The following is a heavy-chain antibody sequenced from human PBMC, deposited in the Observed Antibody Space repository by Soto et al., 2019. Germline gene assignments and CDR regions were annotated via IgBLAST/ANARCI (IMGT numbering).Heavy chain of an antibody. V-gene: IGHV3-23*01. CDR1: GFTFSSYA. Sequence: GGSLRLSCAASGFTFSSYAMSWVRQAPGKGLEWVSAISGSGGSTYYADSVKGRFTISRDNSKNTLYLQMNSLRAEDTAVYYCAKADQPRYYDSSGYDPNYGMDVWGQGTTVTVSS. CDR2: ISGSGGST. J-gene: IGHJ6*02. CDR3: AKADQPRYYDSSGYDPNYGMDV. D-gene: IGHD3-22*01.